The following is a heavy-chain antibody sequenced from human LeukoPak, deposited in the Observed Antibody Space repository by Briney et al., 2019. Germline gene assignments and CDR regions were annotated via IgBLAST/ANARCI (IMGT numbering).Heavy chain of an antibody. Sequence: GGSLRLSCAASGFRFTGFWMSWVRQAPGKGPEWVANINQESTETYYVDSVRGRFTISRDNAKNSLSLQMNSLRVEDSAVYYCAREVDRSFGYWGQGNLVTVSS. V-gene: IGHV3-7*01. CDR3: AREVDRSFGY. D-gene: IGHD2-15*01. CDR2: INQESTET. CDR1: GFRFTGFW. J-gene: IGHJ4*02.